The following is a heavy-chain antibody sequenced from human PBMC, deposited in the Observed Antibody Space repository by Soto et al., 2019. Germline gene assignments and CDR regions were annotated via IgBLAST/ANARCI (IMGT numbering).Heavy chain of an antibody. CDR3: AKLIEYCSGGSCHENYFDY. D-gene: IGHD2-15*01. J-gene: IGHJ4*02. V-gene: IGHV3-30*18. CDR1: GLTFSSYF. CDR2: ISYDGSNK. Sequence: GGSKILSCAAAGLTFSSYFMHLVRQAPGKGLEWVAVISYDGSNKYYADSVKGRFTISRDNSKNTLYLQMNSLRAEDTAVYYCAKLIEYCSGGSCHENYFDYRGQGTLVTVSS.